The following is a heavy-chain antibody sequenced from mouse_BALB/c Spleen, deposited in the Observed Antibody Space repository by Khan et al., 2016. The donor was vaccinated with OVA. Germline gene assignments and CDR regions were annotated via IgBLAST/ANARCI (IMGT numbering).Heavy chain of an antibody. Sequence: EVELVESGGGLVQPGGSRKLSCAASGYTFSDYGMAWVRQAPGQGPEWISFISSLAYNFYYADTVTGRSTISRENSKNTPYLEMSSLRSEDSAIYYCAGCGKEGFAYWGQGTLVTVSA. CDR1: GYTFSDYG. V-gene: IGHV5-15*02. J-gene: IGHJ3*01. CDR2: ISSLAYNF. CDR3: AGCGKEGFAY.